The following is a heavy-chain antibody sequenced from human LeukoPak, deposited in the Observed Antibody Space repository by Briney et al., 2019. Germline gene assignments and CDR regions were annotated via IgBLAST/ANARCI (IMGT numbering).Heavy chain of an antibody. J-gene: IGHJ4*02. CDR3: ASREYSSGWYDY. CDR1: SGSISSSNW. V-gene: IGHV4-4*02. CDR2: IYHSGST. D-gene: IGHD6-19*01. Sequence: SGTLSLTRAVSSGSISSSNWWSWVRQPPGRGLEWIGEIYHSGSTNYNPSLKSRVTISVDKSKNQFSLKLTSVTAADTAVYYCASREYSSGWYDYWGQGTLVTVSS.